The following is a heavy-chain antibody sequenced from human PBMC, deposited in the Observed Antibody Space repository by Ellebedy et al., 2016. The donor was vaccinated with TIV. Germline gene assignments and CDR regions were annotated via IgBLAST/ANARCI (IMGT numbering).Heavy chain of an antibody. J-gene: IGHJ4*02. D-gene: IGHD5-18*01. CDR3: ARGYSYEFDY. CDR2: IIPILGIA. V-gene: IGHV1-69*10. Sequence: SVKVSCKASRGTFSSYAISWVRPAPGQGLEWMGGIIPILGIANYAQKFQGRVTITSDASASTDDMELSSPRSGDSAVYFCARGYSYEFDYWGQGTLVTVSS. CDR1: RGTFSSYA.